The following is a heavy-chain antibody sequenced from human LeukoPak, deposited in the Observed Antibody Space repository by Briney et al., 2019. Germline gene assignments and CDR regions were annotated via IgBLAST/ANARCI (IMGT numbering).Heavy chain of an antibody. CDR1: GYSFTSYW. Sequence: GESLKTSCKGSGYSFTSYWIGWVRQMPGKGLEWMGIIYPGDSDTRYSPSFQGQVTISADKSISTAYLQWSSLKASDTAMYYCARRGDCSSTSCYSPYYYYGMDVWGQGTTVTVSS. CDR2: IYPGDSDT. CDR3: ARRGDCSSTSCYSPYYYYGMDV. J-gene: IGHJ6*02. D-gene: IGHD2-2*01. V-gene: IGHV5-51*01.